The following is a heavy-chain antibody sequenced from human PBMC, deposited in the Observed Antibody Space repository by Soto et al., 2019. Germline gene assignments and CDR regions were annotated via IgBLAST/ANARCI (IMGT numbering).Heavy chain of an antibody. D-gene: IGHD1-26*01. V-gene: IGHV3-23*01. J-gene: IGHJ4*02. CDR2: ISASGGST. CDR3: AKGPLGSPYDLDY. Sequence: GGSLRLSCAASGFTFSNYVMNWVRQAPGKGLDWVSAISASGGSTYYADSVKGRFTISRDNSKNTLYLQMSSLRAEDTAVYYCAKGPLGSPYDLDYWGQGTLVTVSS. CDR1: GFTFSNYV.